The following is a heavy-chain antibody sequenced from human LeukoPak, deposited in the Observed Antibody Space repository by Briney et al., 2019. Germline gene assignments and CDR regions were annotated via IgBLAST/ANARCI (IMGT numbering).Heavy chain of an antibody. D-gene: IGHD1-26*01. V-gene: IGHV3-30*04. CDR3: ANMWEGGY. Sequence: GGSLRLSCVASGFSFSGYAIHWVRQAPGKGLEWVALISYNGGRKDYAGSVEGRFTIDRDNSKNTVYLQMNSLRAEDTAVYFCANMWEGGYWGQGTLVTVSS. J-gene: IGHJ4*02. CDR1: GFSFSGYA. CDR2: ISYNGGRK.